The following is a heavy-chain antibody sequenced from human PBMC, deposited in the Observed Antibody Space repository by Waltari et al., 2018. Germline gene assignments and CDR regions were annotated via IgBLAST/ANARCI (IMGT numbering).Heavy chain of an antibody. CDR1: GGSISSNYP. V-gene: IGHV4-39*01. Sequence: QVQLQESGPGLVKPSETLSLTCTVSGGSISSNYPWGWIRQPPGKGLEWMGNMQYRGSTFYNPSLESRVTISLDTSRNQFSLRLSSVYAADTAVYFCGRIAFGDDGGYFQYWGQGTLVTVSS. CDR2: MQYRGST. D-gene: IGHD4-17*01. J-gene: IGHJ1*01. CDR3: GRIAFGDDGGYFQY.